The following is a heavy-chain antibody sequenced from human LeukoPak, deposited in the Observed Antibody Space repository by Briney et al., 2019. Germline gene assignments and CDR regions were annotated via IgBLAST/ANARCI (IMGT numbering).Heavy chain of an antibody. J-gene: IGHJ5*02. D-gene: IGHD7-27*01. CDR1: GGSISSSSYY. Sequence: PSETLSLTCTVSGGSISSSSYYWSWIRQPPGKGLEWIGSIYYSGSTYYNPSLKSRVTISVDTSKNQFSLKLSSVTAADTAVYYCARDAHWGLGWFDPWGQGTLVTVSS. V-gene: IGHV4-39*07. CDR2: IYYSGST. CDR3: ARDAHWGLGWFDP.